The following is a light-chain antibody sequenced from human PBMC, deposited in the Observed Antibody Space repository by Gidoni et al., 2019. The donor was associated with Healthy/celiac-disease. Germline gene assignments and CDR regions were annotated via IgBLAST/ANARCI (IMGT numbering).Light chain of an antibody. CDR1: QSISSW. CDR3: QQYNSSPLT. Sequence: DIQMTQSPSTLSASVGDRVTITCRASQSISSWLAWYQQKQGKAPKLLIYKSSSLESGVPSRFSGSGSGTEFTLTISSLQPDDFATYYCQQYNSSPLTFXGXTKVEIK. J-gene: IGKJ4*01. V-gene: IGKV1-5*03. CDR2: KSS.